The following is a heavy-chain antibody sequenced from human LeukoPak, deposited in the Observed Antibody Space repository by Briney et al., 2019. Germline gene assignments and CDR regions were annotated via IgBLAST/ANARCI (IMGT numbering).Heavy chain of an antibody. J-gene: IGHJ4*02. Sequence: ASVKVSCKASGYTFTGYYMHWVRQAPGQGLEWMGWINPNSGGTNYAQKFQGRVTMTRDTSISTAYMELSRLRSDDTAVYYCARGSAYSSGWYENWGQGTLVTVSS. CDR2: INPNSGGT. CDR3: ARGSAYSSGWYEN. V-gene: IGHV1-2*02. CDR1: GYTFTGYY. D-gene: IGHD6-13*01.